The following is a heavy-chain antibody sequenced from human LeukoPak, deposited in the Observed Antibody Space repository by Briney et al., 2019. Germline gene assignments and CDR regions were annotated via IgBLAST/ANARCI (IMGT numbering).Heavy chain of an antibody. J-gene: IGHJ6*02. CDR1: GYTFTSDG. CDR3: VRWLRRPFSGMDV. V-gene: IGHV1-18*01. Sequence: ASVKVSCKASGYTFTSDGISWVRQAPGQGLEWMGWISAYNGNTNYAQKLQGRVTMTTDTSTRTAYMELRSLRSDDTAVYYCVRWLRRPFSGMDVWGQGTTVTVSS. D-gene: IGHD5-12*01. CDR2: ISAYNGNT.